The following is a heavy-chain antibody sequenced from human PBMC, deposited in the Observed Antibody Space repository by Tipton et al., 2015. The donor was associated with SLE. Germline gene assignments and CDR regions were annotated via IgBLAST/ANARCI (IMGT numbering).Heavy chain of an antibody. CDR3: ARTYNDFGTTWFDP. CDR1: GGSISSSSYY. CDR2: IYYSGTT. Sequence: TLSLTCTVSGGSISSSSYYWGWIRQPPGKGLEWIGSIYYSGTTDYNPSLKSRVTISVDTSKNQFSLRLSSVTAADTAVYYCARTYNDFGTTWFDPWGQGALVTVSS. V-gene: IGHV4-39*07. D-gene: IGHD1-14*01. J-gene: IGHJ5*02.